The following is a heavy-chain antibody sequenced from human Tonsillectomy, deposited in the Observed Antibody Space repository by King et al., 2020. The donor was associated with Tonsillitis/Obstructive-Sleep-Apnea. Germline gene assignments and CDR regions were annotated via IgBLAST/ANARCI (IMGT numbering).Heavy chain of an antibody. D-gene: IGHD3-22*01. CDR1: GGSLSNTNFY. Sequence: QLQESGPGLVKPSETLSLTCTVSGGSLSNTNFYWGWIRQPPGKGLEWIGSIYYSGSTYYNPSLKSRLTIYVDTAKNQVSLKLSSVTAADTAVYYCARHGYYDSIGSIYYWGQGTLVTVSS. CDR2: IYYSGST. J-gene: IGHJ4*02. V-gene: IGHV4-39*01. CDR3: ARHGYYDSIGSIYY.